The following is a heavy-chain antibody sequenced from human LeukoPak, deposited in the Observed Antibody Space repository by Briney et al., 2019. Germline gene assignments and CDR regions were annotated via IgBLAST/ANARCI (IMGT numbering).Heavy chain of an antibody. Sequence: GGSLRLSYAASGFTFSSYWMSWVRQAPGKGLEWVANIKQDGSEKYYVDSVKGRFTISRDNAKNSLYLQMNSLRAEDTAVYYCARDPDIAAAGSAFDIWGQGTMVTVSS. D-gene: IGHD6-13*01. V-gene: IGHV3-7*03. J-gene: IGHJ3*02. CDR1: GFTFSSYW. CDR3: ARDPDIAAAGSAFDI. CDR2: IKQDGSEK.